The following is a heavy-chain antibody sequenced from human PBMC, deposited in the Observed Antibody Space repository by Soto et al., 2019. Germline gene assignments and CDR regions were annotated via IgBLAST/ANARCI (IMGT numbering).Heavy chain of an antibody. D-gene: IGHD4-17*01. CDR3: ARVGGDDYGDYSDY. Sequence: QVQLVQSGAEVKKPGSSVKVSCKASGGTFSSYAISWVRQAPGQGLEWMGGIIPIFGTANYAQKFQGRVTISADESTSTGYRELSSLRSEDTAVYYCARVGGDDYGDYSDYWGQGTLVTVSS. V-gene: IGHV1-69*01. CDR1: GGTFSSYA. J-gene: IGHJ4*02. CDR2: IIPIFGTA.